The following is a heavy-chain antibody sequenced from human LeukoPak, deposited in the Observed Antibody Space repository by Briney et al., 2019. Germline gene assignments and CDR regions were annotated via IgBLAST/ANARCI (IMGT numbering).Heavy chain of an antibody. CDR2: INHSGST. CDR1: GGSFSGYY. V-gene: IGHV4-34*01. D-gene: IGHD3-22*01. J-gene: IGHJ3*02. Sequence: SETLSLTCAVYGGSFSGYYWSWIRQPPGKGLEWIGEINHSGSTNYNPSLKSRVTISVDTSKNQSSLKLSSVTAADTAVYYCARGGGSNYYDSSLAFDIWGQGTMVTVSS. CDR3: ARGGGSNYYDSSLAFDI.